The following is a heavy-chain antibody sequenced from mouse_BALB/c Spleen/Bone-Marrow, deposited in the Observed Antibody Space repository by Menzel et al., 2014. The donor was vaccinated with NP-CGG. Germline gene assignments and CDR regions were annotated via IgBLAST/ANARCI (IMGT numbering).Heavy chain of an antibody. V-gene: IGHV2-9*02. J-gene: IGHJ3*01. D-gene: IGHD2-14*01. CDR1: GFSLTSFG. Sequence: VKLMESGPGLVAPSQSLSITCTAFGFSLTSFGIHWVRQPPGKGLEWLGEIWAGGSTNYDSAFMSRLSISKDNSKNQVFLKMSSLQTDDTAMYYCGTYYRYDGAYWGQGTLVTVSA. CDR3: GTYYRYDGAY. CDR2: IWAGGST.